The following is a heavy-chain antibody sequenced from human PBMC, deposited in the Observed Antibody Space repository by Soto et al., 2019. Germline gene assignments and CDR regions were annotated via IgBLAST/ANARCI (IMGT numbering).Heavy chain of an antibody. CDR3: ARLNVVLRYFDWFKAPFDY. J-gene: IGHJ4*02. D-gene: IGHD3-9*01. V-gene: IGHV6-1*01. Sequence: SQTLSLTCAISGDSVSSNSAAWNWIRQSPSRGLEWLGRTYYRSKWYRAYAVSVRSRITIDPDTSKNQFSLQLNSVTPEDTAVYYCARLNVVLRYFDWFKAPFDYWGQGTLVTVSS. CDR1: GDSVSSNSAA. CDR2: TYYRSKWYR.